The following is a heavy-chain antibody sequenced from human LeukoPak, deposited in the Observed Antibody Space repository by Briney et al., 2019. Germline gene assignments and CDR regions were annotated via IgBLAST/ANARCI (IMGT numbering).Heavy chain of an antibody. J-gene: IGHJ4*02. CDR3: VRGNYFDY. CDR2: ISYDGSNK. CDR1: GFTFSSYA. V-gene: IGHV3-30-3*01. Sequence: PGGSLRLSCAASGFTFSSYAMHWVRQAPGKGLEWVAVISYDGSNKYYADSVKGRFTISRDNSKNTLYLQMNSLRAEDTAVYYCVRGNYFDYWGQGTLVTVSS.